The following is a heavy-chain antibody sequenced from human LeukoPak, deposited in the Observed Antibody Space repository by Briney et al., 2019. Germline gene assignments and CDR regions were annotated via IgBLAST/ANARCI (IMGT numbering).Heavy chain of an antibody. J-gene: IGHJ4*02. D-gene: IGHD5-18*01. CDR2: IKQDGGEK. Sequence: GGSLRLSCAASGFTFSDYWMSWVRQVPGKGLEWVANIKQDGGEKSYLDSVKGRFTISRDNVENTLYLQMNSLRAEDTAVYYCARDLHGRYSYGYRHWGQGTLVTVSS. CDR3: ARDLHGRYSYGYRH. CDR1: GFTFSDYW. V-gene: IGHV3-7*01.